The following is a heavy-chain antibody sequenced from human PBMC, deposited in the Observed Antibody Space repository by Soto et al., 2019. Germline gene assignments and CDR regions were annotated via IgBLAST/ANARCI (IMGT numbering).Heavy chain of an antibody. Sequence: GRSLRLSCAASGFTFSSYGMHWVRQAPGKVLEWVAVIWYDVSNKYYADSVKGRFTISKDNTKNTLYLQMNSLRAEDTAVYYCARDFDYYGSGSYLGYWGQGTLVTGSS. CDR3: ARDFDYYGSGSYLGY. V-gene: IGHV3-33*01. J-gene: IGHJ4*02. D-gene: IGHD3-10*01. CDR2: IWYDVSNK. CDR1: GFTFSSYG.